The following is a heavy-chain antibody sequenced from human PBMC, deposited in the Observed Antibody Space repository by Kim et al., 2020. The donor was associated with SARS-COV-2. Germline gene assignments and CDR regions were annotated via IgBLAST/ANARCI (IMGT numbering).Heavy chain of an antibody. J-gene: IGHJ5*02. D-gene: IGHD2-2*02. CDR3: ARDSLNIVVVPAAIIYSNWFDP. V-gene: IGHV1-18*01. CDR2: ISAYNGNT. Sequence: ASVKVSCKASGYTFTSYGISWVRQAPGQGLEWMGWISAYNGNTNYAQKLQGRVTMTTDTSTSTAYMELRSLRSDDTAVYYCARDSLNIVVVPAAIIYSNWFDPWGQGTLVTVSS. CDR1: GYTFTSYG.